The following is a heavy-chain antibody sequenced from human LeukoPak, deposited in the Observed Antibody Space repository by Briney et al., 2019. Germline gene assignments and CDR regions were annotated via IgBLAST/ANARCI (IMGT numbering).Heavy chain of an antibody. V-gene: IGHV3-21*01. Sequence: PGGSLRLSCAASGFTFSSYSMNWVRQAPGKGLEWVSSISSSSSYIYYADSVKGRFTISRDNAKNSLYLQMNSLRAEDTAVYYCARERAGIVVVPAAHANYYYYMDVWGKGTTVTVSS. CDR3: ARERAGIVVVPAAHANYYYYMDV. D-gene: IGHD2-2*01. CDR2: ISSSSSYI. CDR1: GFTFSSYS. J-gene: IGHJ6*03.